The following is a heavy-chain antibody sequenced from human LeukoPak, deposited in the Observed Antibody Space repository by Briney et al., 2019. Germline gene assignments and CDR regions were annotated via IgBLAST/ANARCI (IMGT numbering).Heavy chain of an antibody. Sequence: KPGGSLRLSCAASGLTFSSYSMNWVRQAPGKGLEWVSSISSSSSYIYYADSVKGRFTISRDNAKNSLYLQMNSLRAEDTAVYYCARDSLITIFGVGPPNLRGMDVWGQGTTVTVSS. V-gene: IGHV3-21*01. CDR3: ARDSLITIFGVGPPNLRGMDV. CDR1: GLTFSSYS. J-gene: IGHJ6*02. D-gene: IGHD3-3*01. CDR2: ISSSSSYI.